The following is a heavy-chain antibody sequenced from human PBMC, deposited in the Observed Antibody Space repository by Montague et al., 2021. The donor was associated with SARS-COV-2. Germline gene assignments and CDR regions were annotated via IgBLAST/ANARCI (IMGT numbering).Heavy chain of an antibody. CDR1: GGSISTYY. Sequence: SETLSLTCTVSGGSISTYYWSWIRQPPGKGLEWIGYIYYSGNTNSNPSLKSRVIMSIDTSKNQFSLKLNSVAAADTAVYYCASFRRSFDYWGQGTLVSVSS. CDR2: IYYSGNT. V-gene: IGHV4-59*08. CDR3: ASFRRSFDY. J-gene: IGHJ4*02.